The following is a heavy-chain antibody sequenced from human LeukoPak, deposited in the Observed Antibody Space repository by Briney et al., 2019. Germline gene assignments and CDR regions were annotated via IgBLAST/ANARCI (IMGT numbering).Heavy chain of an antibody. V-gene: IGHV3-23*01. CDR2: ISYSGGTT. D-gene: IGHD3-10*01. J-gene: IGHJ4*02. CDR1: GFTFGSYA. Sequence: GGSLRLSCAASGFTFGSYAMSWVRQAPGKGLEWVSAISYSGGTTYYADSVKGRFTISRDNSKNTLYLQMNSLRAEDTAVYYCARGGITMVRNDYWGQGTLVTVSS. CDR3: ARGGITMVRNDY.